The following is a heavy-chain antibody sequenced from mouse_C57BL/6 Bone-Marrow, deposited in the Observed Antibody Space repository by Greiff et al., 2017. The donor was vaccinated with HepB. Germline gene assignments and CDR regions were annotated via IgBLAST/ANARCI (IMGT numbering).Heavy chain of an antibody. CDR1: GFTFSDFY. J-gene: IGHJ4*01. D-gene: IGHD4-1*01. CDR2: SRNKANDYTT. Sequence: DVQLVESGGGLVQSGRSLRLSCATSGFTFSDFYMEWVRQAPGKGLEWIAASRNKANDYTTEYSASVKGRFIVSRDTSQSILYLQMNALRAEDTAIYYCARDALGPYAMDYWGQGTSVTVSS. V-gene: IGHV7-1*01. CDR3: ARDALGPYAMDY.